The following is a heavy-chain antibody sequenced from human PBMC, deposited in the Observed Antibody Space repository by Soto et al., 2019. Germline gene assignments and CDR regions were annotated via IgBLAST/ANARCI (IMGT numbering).Heavy chain of an antibody. D-gene: IGHD1-1*01. CDR2: ISYDGINK. Sequence: QVQLVESGGGVVQPGRSLRLSCAASGFTFSSYGMHWVRQAPGKGLEWVAFISYDGINKYYADSVKGRFTISRDNSKNTLYLQMSSLRAEETAVYYCAKDRWVRQRRSDFDYWGQGTLVTVSS. J-gene: IGHJ4*02. V-gene: IGHV3-30*18. CDR3: AKDRWVRQRRSDFDY. CDR1: GFTFSSYG.